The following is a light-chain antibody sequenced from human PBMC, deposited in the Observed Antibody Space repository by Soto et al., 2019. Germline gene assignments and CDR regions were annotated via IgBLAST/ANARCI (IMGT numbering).Light chain of an antibody. CDR2: EVS. V-gene: IGLV2-11*01. Sequence: QPALTQPRSVSGSPGQSVTISCTGTSSDVGGYNYVSWYQQHPGKAPKLMIYEVSKRPSGVPDRFSGSKSGNTASLTISGLQAEDEADYYCCSYAGSYAYVFGTGTKVTVL. J-gene: IGLJ1*01. CDR1: SSDVGGYNY. CDR3: CSYAGSYAYV.